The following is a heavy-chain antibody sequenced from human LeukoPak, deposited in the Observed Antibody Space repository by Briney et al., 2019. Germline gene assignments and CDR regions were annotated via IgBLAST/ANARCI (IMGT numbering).Heavy chain of an antibody. V-gene: IGHV4-39*01. CDR2: IYYSGST. Sequence: KPSETLSLTCTVSGGSISSSSYYWGWIRQPPGKGLEWIGSIYYSGSTYYNPSLKSRVTISVDTSKNQFSLKLSSVTAADTAVYYCARQVNINDYSNIDYWGQGTLVTVSS. D-gene: IGHD4-11*01. CDR1: GGSISSSSYY. CDR3: ARQVNINDYSNIDY. J-gene: IGHJ4*02.